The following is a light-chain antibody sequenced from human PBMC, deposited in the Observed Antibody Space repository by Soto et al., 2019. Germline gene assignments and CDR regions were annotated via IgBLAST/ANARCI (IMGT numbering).Light chain of an antibody. J-gene: IGLJ1*01. Sequence: QSALTQPPSASGSLGQSVTISCIGTSSDVGGYNYVSWYQQHPGKAPKLMIYEVSRRPSGVPDRFSGSKSGNTASLTVSGHQAEDEADYYCSSYAGSNNYVLGTGTKLTVL. CDR2: EVS. CDR1: SSDVGGYNY. CDR3: SSYAGSNNYV. V-gene: IGLV2-8*01.